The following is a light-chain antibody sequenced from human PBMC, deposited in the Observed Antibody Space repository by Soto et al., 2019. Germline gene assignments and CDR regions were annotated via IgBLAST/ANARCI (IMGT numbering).Light chain of an antibody. V-gene: IGKV3-20*01. CDR1: QSVSTTY. CDR3: QQYGRSPNT. J-gene: IGKJ2*01. Sequence: EVVLTQSPGTLSLSPGERATLSCRASQSVSTTYLAWYQQKPGQSPRLLICSTSSRATGIPDRFSGSGSGTDFTLTISRLEPEDFAVYYCQQYGRSPNTFGQGTKLEI. CDR2: STS.